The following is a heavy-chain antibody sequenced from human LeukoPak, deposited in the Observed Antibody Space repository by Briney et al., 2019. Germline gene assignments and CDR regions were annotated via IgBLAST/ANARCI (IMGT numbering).Heavy chain of an antibody. V-gene: IGHV4-61*02. CDR3: ARRGRFLGYMDV. J-gene: IGHJ6*03. CDR2: IYTSGST. Sequence: PSQTLSLTCTVSGGSISSGSYYWSWIRQPAGKGLEWIGRIYTSGSTNYNPSLKSRVTISVDTSKNQFSLKLSSVTAADTAVYYCARRGRFLGYMDVWGKGTTVTVSS. CDR1: GGSISSGSYY. D-gene: IGHD3-3*01.